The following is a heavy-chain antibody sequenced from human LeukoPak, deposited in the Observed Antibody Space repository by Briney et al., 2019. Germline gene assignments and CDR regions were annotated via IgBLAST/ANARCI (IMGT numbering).Heavy chain of an antibody. CDR1: GGTFSRYA. J-gene: IGHJ4*02. D-gene: IGHD3-22*01. CDR2: IIPIFGTA. Sequence: SVKVSCTASGGTFSRYAISWVRQAPGQGLEWMGGIIPIFGTANYAQKFQGRVTITADESTSTAYMELSSLRSEDTAVYYCARAPPYDSSGYYFDYWGQGTLVTVSS. CDR3: ARAPPYDSSGYYFDY. V-gene: IGHV1-69*01.